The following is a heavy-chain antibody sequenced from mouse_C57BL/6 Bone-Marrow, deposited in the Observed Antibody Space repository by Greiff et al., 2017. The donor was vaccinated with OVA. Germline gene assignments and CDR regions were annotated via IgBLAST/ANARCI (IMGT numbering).Heavy chain of an antibody. CDR1: GYTFTSYT. CDR2: IDPTNDYT. J-gene: IGHJ2*01. V-gene: IGHV1-4*01. Sequence: VQLQQSGAELARPGASVKMSCKASGYTFTSYTIHWVKQRPGQGLEWIGYIDPTNDYTNYNQKFKGKATLTADKSSSTAYMQLSSLTSEDSAVYYCTRGYYFDLLGQGTTLTVSS. CDR3: TRGYYFDL.